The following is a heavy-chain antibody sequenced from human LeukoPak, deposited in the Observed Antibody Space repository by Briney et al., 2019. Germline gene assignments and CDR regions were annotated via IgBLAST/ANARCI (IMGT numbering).Heavy chain of an antibody. CDR2: IWYDGSNK. V-gene: IGHV3-33*06. Sequence: PGRSLRLSCAASGFTFSSYGMHWVRQAPGKGLEWVAVIWYDGSNKYYADSVKGRFTISRDSSKNTLYLQMNSLRAEDTAVYYCAKGGSRFDYWGQGTLFTVSS. CDR1: GFTFSSYG. CDR3: AKGGSRFDY. J-gene: IGHJ4*02. D-gene: IGHD3-16*01.